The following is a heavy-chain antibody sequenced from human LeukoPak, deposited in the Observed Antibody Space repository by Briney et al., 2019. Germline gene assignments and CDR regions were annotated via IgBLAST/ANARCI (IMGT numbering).Heavy chain of an antibody. CDR2: IRTGAYGGTT. CDR1: GFIFGDSV. V-gene: IGHV3-49*04. D-gene: IGHD6-13*01. CDR3: TRGLYRSSPISGY. Sequence: PGRSLRLSCSASGFIFGDSVMTWVRQPPGKGLEWVGFIRTGAYGGTTEYAASVKGRFTISRDDSKGIAYLQMNSLKTEDTAVYYCTRGLYRSSPISGYWGQGTLVTVSS. J-gene: IGHJ4*02.